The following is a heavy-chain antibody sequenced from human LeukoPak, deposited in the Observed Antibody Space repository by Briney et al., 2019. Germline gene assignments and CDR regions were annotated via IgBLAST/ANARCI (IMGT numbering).Heavy chain of an antibody. D-gene: IGHD1-20*01. CDR2: IWYDGSKK. J-gene: IGHJ6*04. V-gene: IGHV3-33*01. Sequence: GRSLRLSCAASGFTFSSYGMHWVRQAPGKGLEWVAVIWYDGSKKHYADSVKGRFTISRDNSKNTLYLQMNSLRAEDTAVTYCAIGPGNIITSNYYYGLDVWGEGTTVTVSS. CDR1: GFTFSSYG. CDR3: AIGPGNIITSNYYYGLDV.